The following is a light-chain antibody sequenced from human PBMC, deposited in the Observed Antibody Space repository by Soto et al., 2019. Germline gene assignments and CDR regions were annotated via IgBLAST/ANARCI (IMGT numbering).Light chain of an antibody. CDR2: DAS. Sequence: DIHMTQSPSTLSASVVGIVTITCRASQSISSWLAWYQQKPGKAPKLLIYDASSLESGVPSRFSGSGSGTEFTLTISSLQPDDFATYYCQQYNSYWTFGQGTKVDIK. J-gene: IGKJ1*01. CDR3: QQYNSYWT. CDR1: QSISSW. V-gene: IGKV1-5*01.